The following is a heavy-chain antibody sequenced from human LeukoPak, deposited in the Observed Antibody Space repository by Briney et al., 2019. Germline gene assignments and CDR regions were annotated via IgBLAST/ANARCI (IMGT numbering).Heavy chain of an antibody. CDR2: ISYDGSNK. V-gene: IGHV3-30-3*01. J-gene: IGHJ6*02. D-gene: IGHD3-3*01. Sequence: GGSLRLSCAASGFTFSSYAMHWVRQAPGKGLEWVAVISYDGSNKYYADSVKGRFTISRDNSKNTLYLQMNSLRAEDTAVYYCARGASLRFLEWLPPDVWGQGTTVTDSS. CDR1: GFTFSSYA. CDR3: ARGASLRFLEWLPPDV.